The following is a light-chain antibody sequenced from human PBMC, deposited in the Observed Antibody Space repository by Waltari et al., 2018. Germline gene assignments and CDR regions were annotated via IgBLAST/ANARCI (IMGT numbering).Light chain of an antibody. CDR1: SSDVGAYNY. Sequence: QSALTQPASVSGSPGQSITISCTGTSSDVGAYNYVSWYQQHPDKAPKLIIYDVIKRASGVSDRFSGSKSGNTASLTITGLQAEDEADYYCNSYTSSSTLVFGGGTELTVL. V-gene: IGLV2-14*01. CDR3: NSYTSSSTLV. J-gene: IGLJ3*02. CDR2: DVI.